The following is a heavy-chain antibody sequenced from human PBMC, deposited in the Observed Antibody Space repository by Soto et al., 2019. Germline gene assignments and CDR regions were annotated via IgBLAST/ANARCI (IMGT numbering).Heavy chain of an antibody. D-gene: IGHD2-2*01. CDR3: ARGTSRDGSGY. CDR2: IKEDGSEK. Sequence: EVQLVESGGGLVQPGGSLRLSCGASGCTLSSYWMTWVRQAPGKGLEWVANIKEDGSEKYYVDSVKGRFTISRDNAKNSLYLQMNSLSDEDTAVYFCARGTSRDGSGYWGRGTLVTVSS. J-gene: IGHJ4*02. V-gene: IGHV3-7*01. CDR1: GCTLSSYW.